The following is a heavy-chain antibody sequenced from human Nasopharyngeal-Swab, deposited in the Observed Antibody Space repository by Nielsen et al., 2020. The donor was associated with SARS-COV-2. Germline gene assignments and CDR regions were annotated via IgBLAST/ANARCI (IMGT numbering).Heavy chain of an antibody. D-gene: IGHD6-6*01. CDR3: ARDRYSSSSGVDY. Sequence: VRQMPGKGLEWMGIIYPGDSDTRYSPSFQGQVTISADKSISTAYLQWSSLKAADTAVYYCARDRYSSSSGVDYWGQGTLVTVSS. CDR2: IYPGDSDT. V-gene: IGHV5-51*01. J-gene: IGHJ4*02.